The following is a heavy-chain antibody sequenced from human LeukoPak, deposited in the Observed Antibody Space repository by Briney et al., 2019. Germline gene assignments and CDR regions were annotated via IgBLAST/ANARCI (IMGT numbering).Heavy chain of an antibody. V-gene: IGHV3-30*18. CDR2: ISYDGSNK. CDR3: AKAYSSSWYRWFDP. D-gene: IGHD6-13*01. Sequence: GGSLRLSCAASGFTFSSYGMHWVRLAPGKGLEWVAVISYDGSNKSYADSVKGRFTISRDNSKNTLYLQMNSLRAEDTAVYYCAKAYSSSWYRWFDPWGQGTLVTVSS. CDR1: GFTFSSYG. J-gene: IGHJ5*02.